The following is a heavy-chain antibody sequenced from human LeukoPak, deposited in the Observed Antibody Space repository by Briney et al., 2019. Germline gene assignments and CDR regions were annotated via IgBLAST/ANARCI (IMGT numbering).Heavy chain of an antibody. D-gene: IGHD3-10*01. Sequence: GRSLRLSCAASGFTFNTYWMSWVRQAPGKGLEWVANINEDGGEKYYVDSVKGRIIISRDNARNSLYLQMNSPRAEDTAVYYCVRGGFSLDYWGQGTLVTISS. CDR3: VRGGFSLDY. CDR2: INEDGGEK. V-gene: IGHV3-7*01. J-gene: IGHJ4*02. CDR1: GFTFNTYW.